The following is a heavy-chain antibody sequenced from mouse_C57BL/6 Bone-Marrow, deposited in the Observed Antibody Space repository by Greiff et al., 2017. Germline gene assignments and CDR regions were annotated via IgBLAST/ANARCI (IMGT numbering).Heavy chain of an antibody. J-gene: IGHJ4*01. CDR2: SRNKANDYTT. CDR1: GFTFSDFY. V-gene: IGHV7-1*01. Sequence: EVMLVESGGGLVQSGRSLRLSCATSGFTFSDFYMEWVRQAPGKGLEWIAASRNKANDYTTEYSASVKGRFIVSRDTSQSILYLQMNALRAEDTAIYYCARDNYDYDRHYYAMDYWGQGTSVTVSS. D-gene: IGHD2-4*01. CDR3: ARDNYDYDRHYYAMDY.